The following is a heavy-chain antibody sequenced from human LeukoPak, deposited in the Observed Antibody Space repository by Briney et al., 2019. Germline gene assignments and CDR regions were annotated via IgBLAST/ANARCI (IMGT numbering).Heavy chain of an antibody. J-gene: IGHJ4*02. Sequence: GSLRLSCAVSGNTLSNYGMGWVRPAPGRGLEWVAGISGSGGRTNYADSVKGRFTVSRDNPKNTLYLQMNSLRAEDTAVYFCAKRGVVIRVILVGFHKEANYFDSWGQGALVTVSS. V-gene: IGHV3-23*01. CDR2: ISGSGGRT. CDR1: GNTLSNYG. D-gene: IGHD3-22*01. CDR3: AKRGVVIRVILVGFHKEANYFDS.